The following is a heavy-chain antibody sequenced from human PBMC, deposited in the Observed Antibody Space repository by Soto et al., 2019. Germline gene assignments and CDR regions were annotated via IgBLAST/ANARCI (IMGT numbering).Heavy chain of an antibody. J-gene: IGHJ6*02. V-gene: IGHV3-30*04. CDR3: AREFLGCLDV. Sequence: WGSLRLPCAAAGFTFTSYTLHWIRHAPGKGLEWVALIPNDARNKYFADSVKGRSTISRDNSKNTLYLQMNSLRAEDTSMYYCAREFLGCLDVWGQGTTVTVSS. CDR2: IPNDARNK. CDR1: GFTFTSYT. D-gene: IGHD7-27*01.